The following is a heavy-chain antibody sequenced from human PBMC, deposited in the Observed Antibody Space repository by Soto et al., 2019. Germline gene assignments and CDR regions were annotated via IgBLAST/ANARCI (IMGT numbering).Heavy chain of an antibody. J-gene: IGHJ6*03. V-gene: IGHV1-69*04. CDR3: AREAYTAV. CDR2: IIPILGIA. CDR1: GGGFNSYS. Sequence: SAEVSCKASGGGFNSYSMRWVRQATGQGLEWMGRIIPILGIANYAQKFQGRVTITADKSTSTAYMELSSLRSEHTAVYYRAREAYTAVWRKGTTVPVSS.